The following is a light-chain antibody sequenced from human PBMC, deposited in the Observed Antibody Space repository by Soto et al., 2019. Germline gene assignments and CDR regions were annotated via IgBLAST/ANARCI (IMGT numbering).Light chain of an antibody. V-gene: IGLV1-40*01. CDR1: SSNIGAGYD. J-gene: IGLJ1*01. Sequence: QSVLTQPPSVSGAPGQRVTISCTGSSSNIGAGYDVHWYQQLPGTAPKLLIYGNSNRPSGVPDRFSGSKSGTSASLAITGLQAEDDADYYCQSYDSSLIGVFGTGTKVTVL. CDR3: QSYDSSLIGV. CDR2: GNS.